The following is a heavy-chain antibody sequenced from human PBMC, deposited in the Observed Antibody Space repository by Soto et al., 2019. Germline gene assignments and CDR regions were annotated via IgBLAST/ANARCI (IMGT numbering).Heavy chain of an antibody. CDR3: AKDSHCGILPDPHAY. Sequence: SLRLSCAASGFTFSSSAMSWVRQAPGKGLEWVATFRESGGTTHYADSVKGRFTISRDASKNMLNLQMNSLRAEDTAIYYCAKDSHCGILPDPHAYWGQGTRVTVSS. J-gene: IGHJ4*01. V-gene: IGHV3-23*01. CDR2: FRESGGTT. D-gene: IGHD1-20*01. CDR1: GFTFSSSA.